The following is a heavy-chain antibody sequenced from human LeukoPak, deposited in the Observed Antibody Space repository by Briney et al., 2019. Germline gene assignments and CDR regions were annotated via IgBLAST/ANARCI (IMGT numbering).Heavy chain of an antibody. CDR1: GFTFSSYW. V-gene: IGHV3-7*01. CDR3: ARGPDYGDYVGNWFDP. Sequence: GGSLRLSCAASGFTFSSYWMSWVRQAPGKGLEWVANIKQDGSEKYYADSVKGRFTISRDNAKNSLYPQMNSLRAEDTAVYYCARGPDYGDYVGNWFDPWGQGTLVTVSS. CDR2: IKQDGSEK. D-gene: IGHD4-17*01. J-gene: IGHJ5*02.